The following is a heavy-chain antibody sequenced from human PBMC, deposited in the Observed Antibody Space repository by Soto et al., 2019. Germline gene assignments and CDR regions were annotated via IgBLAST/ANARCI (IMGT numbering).Heavy chain of an antibody. CDR1: GDSISSYY. J-gene: IGHJ4*02. V-gene: IGHV4-59*01. CDR3: ALRSMAVVPEY. CDR2: LYYGRSA. Sequence: QVQLQESGPGLVKPSETLSLTCAVSGDSISSYYCMWIRQPPGKGLESIGYLYYGRSAKYNPSIKRRVTLTVDTSTNQCSLTLSSMTAADTAVYYCALRSMAVVPEYGGQGTLVTVSS. D-gene: IGHD3-22*01.